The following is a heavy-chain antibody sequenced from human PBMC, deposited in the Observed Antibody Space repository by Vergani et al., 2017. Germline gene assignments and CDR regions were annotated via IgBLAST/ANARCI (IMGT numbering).Heavy chain of an antibody. J-gene: IGHJ3*02. CDR2: IYYSGST. V-gene: IGHV4-61*01. D-gene: IGHD4-17*01. CDR3: ARATVTDAFDI. CDR1: GGSISSSSYY. Sequence: QLQLQESGPGLVKPSETLSLTCTVSGGSISSSSYYWSWIRQPPGKGLEWIGYIYYSGSTNYNPSLKSRVTISVDTSKNQFSLKLSSVTAADTAVYYCARATVTDAFDIWGQGTMVTVSS.